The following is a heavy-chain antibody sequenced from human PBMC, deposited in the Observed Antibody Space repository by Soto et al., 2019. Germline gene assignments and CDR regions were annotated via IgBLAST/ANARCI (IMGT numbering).Heavy chain of an antibody. Sequence: PSETLSLTCTVSGGSISSSSYYWGWIRQPPGKGLEWIGSIYYSGSTYYNPSLKSRVTISVDTSKNQFSLKLSSVTAADTAVYYCARFTLAPNITYYDYIWGSYRYRLGDYFDYWGQGTLVTVSS. CDR2: IYYSGST. J-gene: IGHJ4*02. V-gene: IGHV4-39*07. CDR3: ARFTLAPNITYYDYIWGSYRYRLGDYFDY. CDR1: GGSISSSSYY. D-gene: IGHD3-16*02.